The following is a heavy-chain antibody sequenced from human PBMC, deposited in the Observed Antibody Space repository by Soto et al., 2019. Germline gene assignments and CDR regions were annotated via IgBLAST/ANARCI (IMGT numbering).Heavy chain of an antibody. J-gene: IGHJ4*02. CDR1: GFTFSSCA. V-gene: IGHV3-23*01. D-gene: IGHD2-2*01. CDR3: SSSCYGGFGY. Sequence: GSLRLSGAASGFTFSSCAMRWFRQAPGKGLEWVSGISGSGDRTFYADSVKGRFTISRDNSRNTLNLQMNSLRVEDTAVYCSSSSCYGGFGYWGQGTLVTVSS. CDR2: ISGSGDRT.